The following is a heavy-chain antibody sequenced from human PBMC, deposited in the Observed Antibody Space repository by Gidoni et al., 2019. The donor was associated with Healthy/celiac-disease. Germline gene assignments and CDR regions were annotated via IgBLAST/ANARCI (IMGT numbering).Heavy chain of an antibody. V-gene: IGHV4-31*03. Sequence: QVQLQESGPGLVKPSQTLSLPCTVSGGSISSGGYYWSWIRQHPGKGLEWIGYIYYSGRTYYNPSLKSRVTISVDTSKNQFSLKLSSVTAADTAVYYCAREFRAAGAEFDYWGQGTLVTVSS. D-gene: IGHD6-13*01. CDR2: IYYSGRT. CDR1: GGSISSGGYY. CDR3: AREFRAAGAEFDY. J-gene: IGHJ4*02.